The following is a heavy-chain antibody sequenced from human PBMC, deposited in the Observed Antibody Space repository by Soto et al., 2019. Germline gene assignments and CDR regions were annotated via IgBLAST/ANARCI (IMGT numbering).Heavy chain of an antibody. D-gene: IGHD4-17*01. CDR1: GFTFSSYW. CDR3: ARRDYGDYEGYYYYYMDV. J-gene: IGHJ6*03. Sequence: GGSLRLSCAASGFTFSSYWMSWVRQAPGKGLEWVANIKQDGSEKYYVDSVKGRFTISRDNAKNSLYLQMNSLRAEDTAVYYCARRDYGDYEGYYYYYMDVWGKGTTVTVSS. V-gene: IGHV3-7*01. CDR2: IKQDGSEK.